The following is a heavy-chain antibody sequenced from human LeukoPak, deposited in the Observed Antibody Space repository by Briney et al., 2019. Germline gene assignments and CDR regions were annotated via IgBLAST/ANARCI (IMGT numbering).Heavy chain of an antibody. CDR2: ISGSGGST. D-gene: IGHD3-9*01. V-gene: IGHV3-23*01. Sequence: GRSLRLSCAASGFTFSSYAMSWVRQAPGRGLEWVSAISGSGGSTYYADSVKGRFTISRDNSKNTLYLQMNSLRAEDTAVYYCAKREYFDWLSGRYYFDYWGQGTLVTVSS. CDR3: AKREYFDWLSGRYYFDY. J-gene: IGHJ4*02. CDR1: GFTFSSYA.